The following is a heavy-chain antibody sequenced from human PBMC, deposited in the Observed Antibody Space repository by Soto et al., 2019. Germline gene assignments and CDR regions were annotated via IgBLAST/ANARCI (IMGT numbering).Heavy chain of an antibody. Sequence: SETLSLTCPVSGGSISSGDYYWSWIRQHPGKGLEWIGYIYYSGSTYYNPSLKSRVTISVDTSKNQFSLKLSSVTAADTAVYYCARELHVYYYDSSGSYNWFDPWGQGTLVTVSS. CDR1: GGSISSGDYY. CDR2: IYYSGST. D-gene: IGHD3-22*01. CDR3: ARELHVYYYDSSGSYNWFDP. J-gene: IGHJ5*02. V-gene: IGHV4-31*03.